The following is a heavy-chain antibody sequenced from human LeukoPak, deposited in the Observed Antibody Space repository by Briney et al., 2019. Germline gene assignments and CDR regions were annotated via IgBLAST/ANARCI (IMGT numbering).Heavy chain of an antibody. J-gene: IGHJ4*02. Sequence: GGSLRLSCEGSAFIFSGHWMNWVRQTPGKGLEWVASIKEDGSERQYVDSVKGRFSISRDNTKGSLFLQLNSLRAEDTAVYYCAKGGKWDVTPFDYWGQGTLVTVSS. D-gene: IGHD1-26*01. CDR1: AFIFSGHW. V-gene: IGHV3-7*03. CDR3: AKGGKWDVTPFDY. CDR2: IKEDGSER.